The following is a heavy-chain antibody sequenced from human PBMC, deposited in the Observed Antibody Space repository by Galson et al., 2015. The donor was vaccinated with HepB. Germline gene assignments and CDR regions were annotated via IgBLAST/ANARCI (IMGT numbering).Heavy chain of an antibody. Sequence: SVKVSCKASGGTFSSYAISWVQQAPGQGLEWMGGIIPILGLANYAQKFQGRVTITADKSTSTAYMELSSLRCEDTAVYYCERDRRRGSGSYYNVGVVGAFDIWGQGTMVTVAS. V-gene: IGHV1-69*10. CDR1: GGTFSSYA. CDR3: ERDRRRGSGSYYNVGVVGAFDI. D-gene: IGHD3-10*01. J-gene: IGHJ3*02. CDR2: IIPILGLA.